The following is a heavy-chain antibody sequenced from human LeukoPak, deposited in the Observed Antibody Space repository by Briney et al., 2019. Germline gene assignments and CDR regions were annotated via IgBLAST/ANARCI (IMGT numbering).Heavy chain of an antibody. J-gene: IGHJ5*01. D-gene: IGHD6-6*01. CDR3: ARDRGIADRPGWLDF. Sequence: SETLSLTCAVYGGSFSGYYWSWIRQPPGKGLEWIGEINHSGSTNYNPSLKSRVTISVDTSKNQFSLKLSSVTAADTALYYCARDRGIADRPGWLDFWGQGILVTVSS. V-gene: IGHV4-34*01. CDR2: INHSGST. CDR1: GGSFSGYY.